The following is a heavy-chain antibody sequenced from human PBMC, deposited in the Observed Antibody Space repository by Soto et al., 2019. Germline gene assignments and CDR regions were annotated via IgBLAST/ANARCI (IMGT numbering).Heavy chain of an antibody. CDR1: GHTFATYG. Sequence: ASVKVSCKASGHTFATYGFSWVRQAPGQGLEWMGWISASNGNTNYAQKLRGRVTMTTDTSTSTAYMELRSLRSDDTAVFYCARSGRSWNLREFDYWGQGTLVTVSS. D-gene: IGHD6-13*01. J-gene: IGHJ4*02. CDR2: ISASNGNT. CDR3: ARSGRSWNLREFDY. V-gene: IGHV1-18*01.